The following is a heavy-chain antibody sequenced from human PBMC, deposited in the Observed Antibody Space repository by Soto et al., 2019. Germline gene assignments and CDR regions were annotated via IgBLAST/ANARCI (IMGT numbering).Heavy chain of an antibody. V-gene: IGHV5-51*01. CDR1: GYTFTNYW. J-gene: IGHJ6*02. CDR3: AASIFYYGMDV. Sequence: ASVKISCKGSGYTFTNYWIGWVRQMPGKGLEWMGIIYPGDSDTKYNPSFQGQVTISADKSITTTYLQWSSLKASDTAIYYCAASIFYYGMDVWGQGTTVTVSS. CDR2: IYPGDSDT.